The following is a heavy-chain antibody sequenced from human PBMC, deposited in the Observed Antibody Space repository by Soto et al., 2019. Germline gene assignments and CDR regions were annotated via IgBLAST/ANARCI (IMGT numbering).Heavy chain of an antibody. D-gene: IGHD3-16*01. Sequence: QVQLVESGGGLVQPGRSLRLSCAASGFTFSRYAMHWVRQAPGKGLEWVAVISYDGSNKYYADFVKGRFTISRDSSKTTLFLQMNSLRAEDSAIYYCARDWGNRVAVPAYYFDSWGQGTLVTVSS. V-gene: IGHV3-30-3*01. CDR1: GFTFSRYA. CDR3: ARDWGNRVAVPAYYFDS. J-gene: IGHJ4*02. CDR2: ISYDGSNK.